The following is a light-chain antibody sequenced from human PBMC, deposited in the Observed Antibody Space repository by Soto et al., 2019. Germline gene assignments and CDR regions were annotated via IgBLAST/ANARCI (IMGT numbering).Light chain of an antibody. Sequence: DIQMTQSPSTLSASLRNKVTNTCRASQSISRWLAWYQQKPGKAPKVLIHDVSILESGVPSRFSGSGSGTEFTLTISSLQPDDFATYYCQQYDTYWTFGQGTKVDIK. CDR3: QQYDTYWT. V-gene: IGKV1-5*01. CDR2: DVS. CDR1: QSISRW. J-gene: IGKJ1*01.